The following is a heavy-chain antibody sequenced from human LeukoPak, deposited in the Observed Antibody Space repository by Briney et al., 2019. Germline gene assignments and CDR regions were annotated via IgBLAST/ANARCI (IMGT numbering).Heavy chain of an antibody. D-gene: IGHD2-2*01. Sequence: GGSLRLSCAAFGFAFSSYAMHWVRQAPGKGLEWVAVISYDGSNKYYADSVKGRFTISRDNSKNTLYLQMNSLKAEDTAVYYCAKDRRDYCSSTSCYELGYWGQGTLVTVSS. CDR2: ISYDGSNK. J-gene: IGHJ4*02. V-gene: IGHV3-30*04. CDR3: AKDRRDYCSSTSCYELGY. CDR1: GFAFSSYA.